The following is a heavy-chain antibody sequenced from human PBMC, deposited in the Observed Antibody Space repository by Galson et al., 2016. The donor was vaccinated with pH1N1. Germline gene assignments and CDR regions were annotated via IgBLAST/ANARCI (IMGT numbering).Heavy chain of an antibody. CDR3: AHNSWITVSRYNAFDI. V-gene: IGHV2-5*01. Sequence: PALVKPTQTVTLTCVFSGFSLTTTGEGVGWIRQPPGKALEWLAIIYWNDDERYSPSLENRLTISKDTSKNQVVLTMTNMDPVDTATYYCAHNSWITVSRYNAFDIWGQGTMVTVSS. D-gene: IGHD2-2*02. CDR2: IYWNDDE. CDR1: GFSLTTTGEG. J-gene: IGHJ3*02.